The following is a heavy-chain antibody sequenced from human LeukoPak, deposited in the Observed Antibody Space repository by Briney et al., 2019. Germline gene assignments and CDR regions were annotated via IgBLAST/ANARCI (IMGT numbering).Heavy chain of an antibody. CDR1: GGTFSSYA. CDR2: IIPIFGTA. V-gene: IGHV1-69*06. Sequence: SVKVSCKASGGTFSSYAISWVRQAPGQGLEWMGGIIPIFGTANYAQKFQGRVTITADKSTSTAYMELSSLRSEDTAVYYCARVVDTATVHYFDYWGQGTLATVSS. J-gene: IGHJ4*02. CDR3: ARVVDTATVHYFDY. D-gene: IGHD5-18*01.